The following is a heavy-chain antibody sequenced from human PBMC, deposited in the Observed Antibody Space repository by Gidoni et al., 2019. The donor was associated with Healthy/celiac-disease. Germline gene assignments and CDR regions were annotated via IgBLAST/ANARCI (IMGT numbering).Heavy chain of an antibody. Sequence: QVQLVESGGGVVQPGRSLRLSCAASGFTFSSYGMHWVRQAPGKGLEWVAVISYDGSNKYYADSVKGRFTISRDNSKNTLYLQMNSLRAEDTAVYYCAKAGPVTDYVWGSYRPGYWGQGTLVTVSS. CDR3: AKAGPVTDYVWGSYRPGY. CDR1: GFTFSSYG. J-gene: IGHJ4*02. CDR2: ISYDGSNK. D-gene: IGHD3-16*02. V-gene: IGHV3-30*18.